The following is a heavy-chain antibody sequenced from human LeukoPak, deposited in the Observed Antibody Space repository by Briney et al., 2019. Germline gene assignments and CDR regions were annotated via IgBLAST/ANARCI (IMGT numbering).Heavy chain of an antibody. CDR3: ARSLGGPYDAFDI. J-gene: IGHJ3*02. CDR2: ISAYNGNT. D-gene: IGHD1-26*01. CDR1: GYTFTSYG. Sequence: GASVKVSCKASGYTFTSYGIRWVRQAPGQGLEWMGWISAYNGNTNYAQKYQGRVTMTTDTSSSTAYMELRSLRSDDTAVYYCARSLGGPYDAFDIWGQGTTVTVSS. V-gene: IGHV1-18*01.